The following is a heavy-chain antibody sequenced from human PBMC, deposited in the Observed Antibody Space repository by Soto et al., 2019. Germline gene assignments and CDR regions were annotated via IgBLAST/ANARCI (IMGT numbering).Heavy chain of an antibody. CDR2: IVADGTGL. CDR3: ARDDHLPESCLDH. D-gene: IGHD2-15*01. J-gene: IGHJ4*02. CDR1: GFRFSNYG. V-gene: IGHV3-33*01. Sequence: QVQLVESGGGVVQPGRSLRLSCAASGFRFSNYGMHWVRQAPGKGLDWLAVIVADGTGLHYAASVRVRFTISRAKSAYTLYFQLNSMRADDKATALCARDDHLPESCLDHWGQGTLVTVSS.